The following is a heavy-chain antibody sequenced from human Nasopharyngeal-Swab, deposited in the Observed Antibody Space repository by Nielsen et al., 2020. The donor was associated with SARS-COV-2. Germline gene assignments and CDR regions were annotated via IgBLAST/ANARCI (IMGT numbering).Heavy chain of an antibody. V-gene: IGHV3-73*01. D-gene: IGHD3-22*01. Sequence: GGSLRLSCAASGFTFSGSAMHWVRQASGKGLEWVGRIRSKANSYATAYAASVKGRFTISRDDSKNTAYLQMNSLRAEDTAVYYCARTNDYYDSSGYPYWGQGTLVTVSS. CDR1: GFTFSGSA. CDR2: IRSKANSYAT. CDR3: ARTNDYYDSSGYPY. J-gene: IGHJ4*02.